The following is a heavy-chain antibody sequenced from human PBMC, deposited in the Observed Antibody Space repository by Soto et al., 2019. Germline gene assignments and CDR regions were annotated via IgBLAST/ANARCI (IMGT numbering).Heavy chain of an antibody. V-gene: IGHV4-59*01. CDR2: IYYSGST. J-gene: IGHJ4*02. CDR3: ARFPRGYSYGHFDY. D-gene: IGHD5-18*01. CDR1: GGSISSYY. Sequence: PSETLSLTCTVSGGSISSYYWSWIRQPPGKGLEWIGYIYYSGSTNYNPSLKSRVTISVDTSKNQFSLKLSSVTAAVTAVYFCARFPRGYSYGHFDYWGQGTLVTVSS.